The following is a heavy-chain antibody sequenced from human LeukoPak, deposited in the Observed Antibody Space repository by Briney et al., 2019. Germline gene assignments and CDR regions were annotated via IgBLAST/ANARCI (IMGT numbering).Heavy chain of an antibody. J-gene: IGHJ4*02. CDR3: ARDPVGLWFGEFDY. Sequence: SVKVSCKASGGTFSSYAISWVRQAPGQGLEWMGGIIPIFGTANYAQKFQGRVTITADKSTSTAYMELSSLRSEDTAVYYCARDPVGLWFGEFDYWGQGTLVTVSS. V-gene: IGHV1-69*06. D-gene: IGHD3-10*01. CDR1: GGTFSSYA. CDR2: IIPIFGTA.